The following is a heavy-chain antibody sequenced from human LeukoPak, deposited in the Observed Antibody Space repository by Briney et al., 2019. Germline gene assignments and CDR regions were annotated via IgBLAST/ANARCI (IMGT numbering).Heavy chain of an antibody. J-gene: IGHJ4*02. CDR2: INHSGST. V-gene: IGHV4-34*01. CDR1: GGSFSGYY. CDR3: ARDIEAAGLFLDY. D-gene: IGHD6-13*01. Sequence: SETLSLTCAVYGGSFSGYYWSWIRQPPGKGLEWIGEINHSGSTNYNPSLKSRVTISVDTSKNQFSLKLSSVTAADTAVYYCARDIEAAGLFLDYWGQGTLVTVSS.